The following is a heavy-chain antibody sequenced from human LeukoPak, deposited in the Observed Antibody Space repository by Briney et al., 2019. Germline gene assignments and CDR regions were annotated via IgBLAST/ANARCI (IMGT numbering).Heavy chain of an antibody. CDR2: IYHSGST. CDR3: ARTHTSSLPNNWFDP. J-gene: IGHJ5*02. CDR1: GGSISTYY. D-gene: IGHD2-2*01. Sequence: SETLSLTCTVSGGSISTYYWSWIRQPPGKGLEWIGYIYHSGSTYYNPSLKSRVTISVDRSKNQFSLKLSSVTAADTAVYYCARTHTSSLPNNWFDPWGQGTLVTVSS. V-gene: IGHV4-59*12.